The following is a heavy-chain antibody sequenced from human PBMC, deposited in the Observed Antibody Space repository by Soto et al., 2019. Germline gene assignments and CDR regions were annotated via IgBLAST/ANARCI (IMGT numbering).Heavy chain of an antibody. CDR1: GYTFIDSF. D-gene: IGHD5-12*01. CDR3: ARDLGGYDLYGPYX. V-gene: IGHV1-2*02. J-gene: IGHJ4*02. CDR2: MNPYSGGT. Sequence: ASVKVSCKASGYTFIDSFIHWVRQAPGQGFEWMGLMNPYSGGTHYAQKFKGRVTMTRDTSISTAYLEVTGLRSDDTAVYFCARDLGGYDLYGPYXWGQGTLFTVSX.